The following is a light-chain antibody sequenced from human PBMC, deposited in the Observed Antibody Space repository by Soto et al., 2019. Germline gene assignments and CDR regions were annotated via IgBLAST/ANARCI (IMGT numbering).Light chain of an antibody. V-gene: IGKV3-20*01. CDR2: GAC. CDR3: QQYGRSPPFT. J-gene: IGKJ2*01. CDR1: QSVSSTY. Sequence: EIVLTQSPGTLSLSPGERATLSCRASQSVSSTYIAWYQQNPGQAPRLLIYGACSRATGIPDRFSGSGSGTDYTLTISGMEPEDFAVYFCQQYGRSPPFTFGQGTKVEIK.